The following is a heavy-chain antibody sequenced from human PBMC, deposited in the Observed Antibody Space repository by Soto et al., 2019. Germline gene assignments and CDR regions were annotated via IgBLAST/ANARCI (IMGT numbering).Heavy chain of an antibody. CDR2: IIPILGIA. J-gene: IGHJ4*02. D-gene: IGHD3-9*01. V-gene: IGHV1-69*02. CDR1: GGTFSSYT. Sequence: QVQLVQSGAEVKKPGSSVKVSCKASGGTFSSYTISWVRQAPGQGLEWMGRIIPILGIANYAQKFQGRVTITAEKSTSTAYMELSSLRSEDTAVYYCHYDILTGYYERIDYWGQGTLVTVSS. CDR3: HYDILTGYYERIDY.